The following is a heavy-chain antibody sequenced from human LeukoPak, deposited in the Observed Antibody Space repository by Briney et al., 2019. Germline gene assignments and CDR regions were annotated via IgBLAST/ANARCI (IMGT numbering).Heavy chain of an antibody. V-gene: IGHV3-7*03. Sequence: PGGSLRLSCAASGFTFSSYWMSWVRQAPGKGLEWVANIKQDGSEKYHVDSVKGRFTISRDNSKNTLYLQMNSLRAEDTAVYYCAKDYSSSSLSRWFDPWGQGTLVTVSS. J-gene: IGHJ5*02. CDR2: IKQDGSEK. D-gene: IGHD6-6*01. CDR3: AKDYSSSSLSRWFDP. CDR1: GFTFSSYW.